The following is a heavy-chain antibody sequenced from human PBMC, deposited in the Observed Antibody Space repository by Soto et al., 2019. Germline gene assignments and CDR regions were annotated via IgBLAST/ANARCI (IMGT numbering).Heavy chain of an antibody. Sequence: QVQLVQSGAVVKEPGSSVKVSCKASGGSFNNYALTWVRQAPGQGREWMGQIMPVFGSTTYAQKVQARVTITADTATNTAEMQMYGLRAEDTAFYYRARPVETAVVPPTGWGCDRCGRGTLVTVSP. CDR2: IMPVFGST. CDR1: GGSFNNYA. D-gene: IGHD5-18*01. CDR3: ARPVETAVVPPTGWGCDR. V-gene: IGHV1-69*06. J-gene: IGHJ2*01.